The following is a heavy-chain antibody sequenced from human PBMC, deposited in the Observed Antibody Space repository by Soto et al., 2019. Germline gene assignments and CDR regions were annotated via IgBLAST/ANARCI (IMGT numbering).Heavy chain of an antibody. V-gene: IGHV1-69*13. Sequence: ASVKVSCKASGGTFSSYAISWVRQAPGQGLEWMGGIIPIFGTANYAQKFQGRVTITADESTSTAYMELSSLRSEDTAVYYCARSPPITMIVPWFDPWGQGTLVTVSS. CDR2: IIPIFGTA. CDR1: GGTFSSYA. D-gene: IGHD3-22*01. CDR3: ARSPPITMIVPWFDP. J-gene: IGHJ5*02.